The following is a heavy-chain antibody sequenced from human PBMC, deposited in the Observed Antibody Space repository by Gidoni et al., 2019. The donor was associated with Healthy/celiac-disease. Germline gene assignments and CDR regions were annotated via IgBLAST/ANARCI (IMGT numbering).Heavy chain of an antibody. D-gene: IGHD2-15*01. J-gene: IGHJ3*02. CDR2: IKQDGSEK. CDR1: GFTFSSYW. V-gene: IGHV3-7*05. CDR3: ARHGGGFAFDI. Sequence: EVQLVESGGGLVQPGGSLRLSCAASGFTFSSYWMSWVRQAPGKGLEWVANIKQDGSEKYYVDSVKGRFIISRDNAKNSLYLQMNSLRAEDTAVYYCARHGGGFAFDIWGQGTMVTVSS.